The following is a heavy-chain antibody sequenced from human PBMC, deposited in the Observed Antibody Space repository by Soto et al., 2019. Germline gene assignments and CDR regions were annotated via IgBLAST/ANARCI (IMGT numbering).Heavy chain of an antibody. CDR2: VYYTGST. V-gene: IGHV4-59*11. J-gene: IGHJ4*02. CDR1: GGSINNHY. Sequence: QVHLQESGPGLVKPSETLSLTCSVSGGSINNHYWSWIRQPPGKGLEWIGYVYYTGSTNYYTSLKSRVTMSVDTSKNQFSLNLTSLTAADTAIYYCARANWYSEYWGQGTLVTVSS. D-gene: IGHD7-27*01. CDR3: ARANWYSEY.